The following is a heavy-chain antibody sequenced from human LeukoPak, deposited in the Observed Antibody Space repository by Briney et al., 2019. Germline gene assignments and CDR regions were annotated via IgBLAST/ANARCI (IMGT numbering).Heavy chain of an antibody. CDR3: ASLGDYVRWCDP. V-gene: IGHV4-39*01. J-gene: IGHJ5*02. CDR2: IYYRGST. D-gene: IGHD4-17*01. Sequence: PSETLSLTCTVSGGSISSSSYYWGWIRRPPAKGLEWIGSIYYRGSTYYNPSLKSRVTISLDTSKNQFSLKLSSVTATDTAVYYCASLGDYVRWCDPWGQGTLVTVSS. CDR1: GGSISSSSYY.